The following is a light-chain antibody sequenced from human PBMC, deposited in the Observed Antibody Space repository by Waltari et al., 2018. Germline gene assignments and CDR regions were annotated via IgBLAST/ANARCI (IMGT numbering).Light chain of an antibody. CDR3: QQHNSYPRT. J-gene: IGKJ1*01. CDR2: AAS. V-gene: IGKV1-12*01. Sequence: DIQMTQSPSSLSASVGDRVTITCQASQGISNWLAWYQQKPGKAPKLLIYAASSLQSGVPSRVSGSGSGTEFTLTISRLQPEDFATYYGQQHNSYPRTFGQGTKVEIK. CDR1: QGISNW.